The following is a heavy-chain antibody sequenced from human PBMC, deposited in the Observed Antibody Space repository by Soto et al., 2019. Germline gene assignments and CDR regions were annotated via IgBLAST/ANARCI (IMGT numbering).Heavy chain of an antibody. CDR3: AGSGGYGDSVLSY. CDR2: ISGSGGST. D-gene: IGHD4-17*01. J-gene: IGHJ4*02. CDR1: GFTFSSYA. Sequence: LRLSCAASGFTFSSYAMSWVRQAPGKGLEWVSAISGSGGSTYYADSVKGRFTISRDNSKNTLYLQMNSLRAEDTAVYYCAGSGGYGDSVLSYWGQGTLVTVSS. V-gene: IGHV3-23*01.